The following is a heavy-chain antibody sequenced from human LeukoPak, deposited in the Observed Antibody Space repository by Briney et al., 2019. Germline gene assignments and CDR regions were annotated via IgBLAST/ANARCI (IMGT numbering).Heavy chain of an antibody. D-gene: IGHD5/OR15-5a*01. CDR1: GFTFSSYA. J-gene: IGHJ4*02. Sequence: GGSLRLSCAASGFTFSSYAMHWVRQAPGKGLEYVSAISSNGGSTYYANSVKGRFTISRDNSKNTLYLQMGSLRAEDMAVYYCAILGLRWGQGTLVTVSS. CDR2: ISSNGGST. V-gene: IGHV3-64*01. CDR3: AILGLR.